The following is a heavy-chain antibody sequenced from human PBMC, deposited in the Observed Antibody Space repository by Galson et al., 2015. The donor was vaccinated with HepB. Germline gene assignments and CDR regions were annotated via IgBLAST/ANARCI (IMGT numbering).Heavy chain of an antibody. J-gene: IGHJ6*02. Sequence: SLRLSCAASGIPFHNYTMNWVRQAPGKGLEWVSSITGSGHRTYYAKSVKGRFSISRDNSKNTVFLQMSGLRAGDTAIYYCARDLWQAGHYFGMDVWGQGTTITVSS. CDR3: ARDLWQAGHYFGMDV. CDR2: ITGSGHRT. D-gene: IGHD2/OR15-2a*01. CDR1: GIPFHNYT. V-gene: IGHV3-23*01.